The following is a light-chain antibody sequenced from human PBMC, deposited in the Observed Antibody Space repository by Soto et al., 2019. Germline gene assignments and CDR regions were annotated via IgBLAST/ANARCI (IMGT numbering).Light chain of an antibody. V-gene: IGLV2-14*03. CDR1: STDIGRYNY. J-gene: IGLJ7*01. CDR2: DVT. Sequence: QSVLTQPASVSGSPGQSITISCTGTSTDIGRYNYVSWYQQHPGKAPKLIIYDVTTRPSGISNRFSGSKSGNTASLTISGLQAEDEADYYCCSYTSSSTLGVFGGGTQLTVL. CDR3: CSYTSSSTLGV.